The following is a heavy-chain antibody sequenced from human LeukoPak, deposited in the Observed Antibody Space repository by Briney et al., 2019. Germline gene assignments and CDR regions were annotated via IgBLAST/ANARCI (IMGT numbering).Heavy chain of an antibody. CDR2: ISTSGRTT. Sequence: GGSLRLSCAASGFTFSSYEMNWVRQAPGKGLEWISFISTSGRTTYYADSVKGRITISRDNAKNSLYLQMSSLRAEDTALYYCARHEEQWLGSLYYYYGMDVWGQGTTVTVSS. J-gene: IGHJ6*02. D-gene: IGHD6-19*01. CDR3: ARHEEQWLGSLYYYYGMDV. V-gene: IGHV3-48*03. CDR1: GFTFSSYE.